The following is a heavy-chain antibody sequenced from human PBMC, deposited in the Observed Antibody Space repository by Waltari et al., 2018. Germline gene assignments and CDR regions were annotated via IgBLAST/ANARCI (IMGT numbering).Heavy chain of an antibody. Sequence: EVQLVESGGGLVQPGGSLRLSCAASGFTFSSYSMNWVRQAPGKGLEWVSYISSSSSTIYYADAVKGRFTSSRDNAKNSLYLQMNSLRAEDTAVYYCASHYYYDSSGYSHFDYWGQGTLVTVSS. J-gene: IGHJ4*02. CDR1: GFTFSSYS. D-gene: IGHD3-22*01. CDR2: ISSSSSTI. CDR3: ASHYYYDSSGYSHFDY. V-gene: IGHV3-48*04.